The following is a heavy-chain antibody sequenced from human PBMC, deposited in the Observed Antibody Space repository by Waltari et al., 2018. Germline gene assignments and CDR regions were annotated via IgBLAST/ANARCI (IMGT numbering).Heavy chain of an antibody. CDR3: ARNLRGRDGYNSYAFDL. D-gene: IGHD5-12*01. V-gene: IGHV1-69*19. J-gene: IGHJ3*01. CDR1: GGPFSSYS. CDR2: IIPIFGTA. Sequence: QVQLVQSGAGVKKSGSSVKVSVMASGGPFSSYSTTWVRQAPGQGLEWMGGIIPIFGTANYAQKFQGRVTISADESANTVYMQLSSLRFEDTAVYYCARNLRGRDGYNSYAFDLWGHGTLVSVSS.